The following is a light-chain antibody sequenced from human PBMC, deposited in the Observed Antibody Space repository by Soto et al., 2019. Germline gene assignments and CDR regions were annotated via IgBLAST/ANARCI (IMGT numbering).Light chain of an antibody. CDR2: GAK. CDR3: HQCHATPLT. V-gene: IGKV1-39*01. Sequence: DIQMTQSPSFLSASVGDRVTITCRASQAISHYLNWYQQRPGKAPNLLIFGAKTLQSGVPSRFSGSGYGTDFTLTITTLQPEDVGIYYCHQCHATPLTFGQGTRLDI. J-gene: IGKJ5*01. CDR1: QAISHY.